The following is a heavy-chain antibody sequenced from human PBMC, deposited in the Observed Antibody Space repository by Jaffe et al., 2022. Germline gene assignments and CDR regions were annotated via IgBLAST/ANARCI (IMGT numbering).Heavy chain of an antibody. D-gene: IGHD3-22*01. V-gene: IGHV4-61*02. CDR1: GGSISSGSYY. Sequence: QVQLQESGPGLVKPSQTLSLTCTVSGGSISSGSYYWSWIRQPAGKGLEWIGRIYTSGSTNYNPSLKSRVTISVDTSKNQFSLKLSSVTAADTAVYYCARVGHYYDSSGYYYFSSAFDIWGQGTMVTVSS. CDR2: IYTSGST. CDR3: ARVGHYYDSSGYYYFSSAFDI. J-gene: IGHJ3*02.